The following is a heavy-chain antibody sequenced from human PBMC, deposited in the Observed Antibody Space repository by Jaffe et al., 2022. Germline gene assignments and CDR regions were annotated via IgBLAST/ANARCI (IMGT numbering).Heavy chain of an antibody. D-gene: IGHD5-12*01. CDR3: TRVRVEMATEGGYFDY. J-gene: IGHJ4*02. V-gene: IGHV3-49*04. Sequence: EVQLVESGGGLVQPGRSLRLSCTASGFTFGDYAMSWVRQAPGKGLEWVGFIRSKAYGGTTEYAASVKGRFTISRDDSKSIAYLQMNSLKTEDTAVYYCTRVRVEMATEGGYFDYWGQGTLVTVSS. CDR1: GFTFGDYA. CDR2: IRSKAYGGTT.